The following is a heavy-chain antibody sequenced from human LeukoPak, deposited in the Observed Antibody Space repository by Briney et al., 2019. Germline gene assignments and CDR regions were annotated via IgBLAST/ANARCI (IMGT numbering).Heavy chain of an antibody. CDR2: INPSGGST. J-gene: IGHJ4*02. V-gene: IGHV1-46*01. CDR1: GYTFTSYY. Sequence: GASVKVSCKASGYTFTSYYMHWVRQAPGQGLEWMGIINPSGGSTSYAQKFQGRVTMTRDTSTSTVYMELSSLTSEDTAVSYCARVVSEGDYGDHFDYWDQGTLVIVSS. CDR3: ARVVSEGDYGDHFDY. D-gene: IGHD4-17*01.